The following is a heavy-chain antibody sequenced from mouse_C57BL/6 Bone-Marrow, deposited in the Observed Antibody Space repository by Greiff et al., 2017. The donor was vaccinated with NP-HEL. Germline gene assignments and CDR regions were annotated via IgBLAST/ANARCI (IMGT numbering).Heavy chain of an antibody. CDR3: AKPSYRGAMDY. CDR2: IHPNSGST. D-gene: IGHD6-1*01. V-gene: IGHV1-64*01. J-gene: IGHJ4*01. CDR1: GYTFTSYW. Sequence: VQLQQPGAELVKPGASVKLSCKASGYTFTSYWMHWVKQRPGQGLEWIGMIHPNSGSTNYNEKFKSKATLTVDKSSSTAYMQLSSLTSEDSAVYYCAKPSYRGAMDYWGQGTSVTVSS.